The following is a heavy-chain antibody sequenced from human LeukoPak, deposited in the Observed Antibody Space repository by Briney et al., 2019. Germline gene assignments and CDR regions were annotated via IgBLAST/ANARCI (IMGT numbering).Heavy chain of an antibody. CDR3: ARASETGVVVPAGRYGY. D-gene: IGHD2-2*01. V-gene: IGHV1-46*01. CDR2: INPSGTGT. CDR1: GYTFTSYY. Sequence: ASVKVSCKASGYTFTSYYMHWVRQAPGQGLEWMGVINPSGTGTSYAQKFQGRITMSRDTSTSTAYMELSSLRSEDTAVYYCARASETGVVVPAGRYGYWGQGTLVTVSS. J-gene: IGHJ4*02.